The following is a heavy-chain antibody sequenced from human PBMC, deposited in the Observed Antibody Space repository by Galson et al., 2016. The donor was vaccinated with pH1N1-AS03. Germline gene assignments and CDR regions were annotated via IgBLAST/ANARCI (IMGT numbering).Heavy chain of an antibody. CDR2: ISSSSTTI. CDR3: AREYCGGDCYSPAPAIDY. CDR1: GFTFSSYS. Sequence: SLRLSCAASGFTFSSYSMNWVRQAPGKGLEWVSYISSSSTTIYYADSVKGRFTISRDNAENSLYLQMNSLRDEDTAVYYCAREYCGGDCYSPAPAIDYWGQGTRVTVSS. D-gene: IGHD2-21*02. J-gene: IGHJ4*02. V-gene: IGHV3-48*02.